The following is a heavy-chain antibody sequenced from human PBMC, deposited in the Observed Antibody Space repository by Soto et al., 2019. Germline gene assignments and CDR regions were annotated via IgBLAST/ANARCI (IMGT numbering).Heavy chain of an antibody. Sequence: QVQLVESGGGEVQPGKSLRLSCAASGFSFTNYGMQLVRQAPGKGLECVALISYDGTNKYYADSVKGRFTISRDNSKNTLYLQMNSLRPEDTAVYYCGAGQYFSDYWGQGTLVSVSS. J-gene: IGHJ4*02. CDR1: GFSFTNYG. CDR3: GAGQYFSDY. D-gene: IGHD6-13*01. V-gene: IGHV3-30*03. CDR2: ISYDGTNK.